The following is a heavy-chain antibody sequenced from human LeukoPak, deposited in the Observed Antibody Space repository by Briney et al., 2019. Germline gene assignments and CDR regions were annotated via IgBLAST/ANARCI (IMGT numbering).Heavy chain of an antibody. CDR3: ARVPVTTSTFDY. CDR2: IYYSEST. D-gene: IGHD4-17*01. CDR1: DDSITIYY. Sequence: SETLSLTCTVSDDSITIYYWTWIRQPPGKGLEWIGYIYYSESTNYNPSLKSRVTISVDTSKNQFSLKLSSVTAADTAVYYCARVPVTTSTFDYWGQGTLVTVSS. V-gene: IGHV4-59*01. J-gene: IGHJ4*02.